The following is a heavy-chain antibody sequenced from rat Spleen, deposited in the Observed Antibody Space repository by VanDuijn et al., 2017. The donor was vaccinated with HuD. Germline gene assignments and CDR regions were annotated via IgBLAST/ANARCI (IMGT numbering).Heavy chain of an antibody. CDR1: GFTFSDYY. CDR3: ARLDTYYFDY. J-gene: IGHJ2*01. Sequence: EVQLVESGGGLVQPGRSLKLSCAASGFTFSDYYMAWVRQAPKKGLEWVASISYEGSSTYYRDSVKGRFTISRDNAKSTLYLQMDSLRSEDTANYYCARLDTYYFDYWGQGVMVTVSS. D-gene: IGHD2-1*01. CDR2: ISYEGSST. V-gene: IGHV5-7*01.